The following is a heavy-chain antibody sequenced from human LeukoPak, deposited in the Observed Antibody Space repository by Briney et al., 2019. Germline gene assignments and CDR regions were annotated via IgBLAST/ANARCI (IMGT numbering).Heavy chain of an antibody. D-gene: IGHD3-22*01. CDR3: AREYYDSSGYYAGYYFDY. V-gene: IGHV3-21*01. CDR2: ISSSSYI. CDR1: GFTFSSYS. J-gene: IGHJ4*02. Sequence: PGGSLRLSCAASGFTFSSYSMNWVRQAPGKGLEWVSSISSSSYIYYADSVKGRFTISRDNAKNSLYLQMNSLRAEDTAVYYCAREYYDSSGYYAGYYFDYWGQGTLVTVSS.